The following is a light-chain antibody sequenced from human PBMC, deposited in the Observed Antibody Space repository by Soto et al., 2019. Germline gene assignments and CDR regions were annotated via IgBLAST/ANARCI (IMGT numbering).Light chain of an antibody. Sequence: EIVLTQSPATLSSFPGDRVTLSCRASQAVNTRLAWYQHKPGQAPRLLIYLASNRAAGVPARFSGSGSGTDFTLTISDVEPEDVAVYYCHQRQIWPRTFGQGTKVDIK. V-gene: IGKV3-11*01. CDR2: LAS. CDR3: HQRQIWPRT. CDR1: QAVNTR. J-gene: IGKJ1*01.